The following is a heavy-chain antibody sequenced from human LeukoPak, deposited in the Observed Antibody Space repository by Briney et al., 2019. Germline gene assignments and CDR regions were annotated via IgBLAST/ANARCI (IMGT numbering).Heavy chain of an antibody. CDR1: GFTYEEHG. CDR2: INWNGGST. D-gene: IGHD6-19*01. V-gene: IGHV3-20*04. CDR3: AGGDSSGWYFDY. Sequence: GGSLRLSCAASGFTYEEHGMSWVRQAPGKGLEWVSVINWNGGSTGYGESAKGRFTISRDNAKNSLYLQMNSLRAEDTALYYCAGGDSSGWYFDYWGQGILVSVSS. J-gene: IGHJ4*02.